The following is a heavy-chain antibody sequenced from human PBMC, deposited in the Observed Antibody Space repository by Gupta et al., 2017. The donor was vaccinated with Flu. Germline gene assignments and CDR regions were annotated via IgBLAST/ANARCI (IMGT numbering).Heavy chain of an antibody. V-gene: IGHV3-7*01. CDR1: GFTFSSYW. Sequence: EVQLVESGGGLVQPGGSLSLSCVVSGFTFSSYWISWVRQAPGKGLEWVANIKPDGGEKYYVDSVKGRFTISRDNAKNSLYLQMNSLRAEDTAVYYCAALGATLDYWGRGTLVTVSS. J-gene: IGHJ4*02. CDR3: AALGATLDY. CDR2: IKPDGGEK. D-gene: IGHD1-26*01.